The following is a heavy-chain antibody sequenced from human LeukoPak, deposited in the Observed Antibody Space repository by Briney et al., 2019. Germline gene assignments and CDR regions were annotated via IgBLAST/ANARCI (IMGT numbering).Heavy chain of an antibody. CDR2: INPSGGST. V-gene: IGHV1-46*03. CDR1: GYTFTSYY. J-gene: IGHJ4*02. D-gene: IGHD3-9*01. Sequence: GASVKVSCKASGYTFTSYYMHWVRQAPGQGLEWMGIINPSGGSTSYAQKFQGRVTMTRDTSTSTVYMGLSSLRSEDTAVYYCARLAEYYDILTGYSYFDYWGQGTLVTVSS. CDR3: ARLAEYYDILTGYSYFDY.